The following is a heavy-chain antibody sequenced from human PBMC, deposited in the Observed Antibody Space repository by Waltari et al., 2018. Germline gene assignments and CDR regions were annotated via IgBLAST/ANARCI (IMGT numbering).Heavy chain of an antibody. V-gene: IGHV4-38-2*01. D-gene: IGHD6-6*01. J-gene: IGHJ4*02. CDR1: GYSISSGFY. CDR3: GRLEGQLVEY. Sequence: VQLQESGPGLVKPSETLSLTCVVSGYSISSGFYWGWIRQPPGKGLEWMASIHHRGITHYNPSLQSAVIISVDTSKNQFSLKLNSVTATDTAVYYCGRLEGQLVEYWGQGTLVTVSS. CDR2: IHHRGIT.